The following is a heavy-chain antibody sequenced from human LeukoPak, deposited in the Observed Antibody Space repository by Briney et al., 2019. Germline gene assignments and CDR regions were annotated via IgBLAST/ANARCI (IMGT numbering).Heavy chain of an antibody. CDR2: IYSGGST. V-gene: IGHV3-53*04. CDR1: GFTVSSNY. J-gene: IGHJ4*02. CDR3: ARLIAAADHFDY. Sequence: PGGSLRLSCAASGFTVSSNYMSWVRQAPGKGLEWVSAIYSGGSTYYADSVKGRFTISRHNSKNTMYLQMNSLRAEDMAVYYCARLIAAADHFDYWGQGTLVTVSS. D-gene: IGHD6-13*01.